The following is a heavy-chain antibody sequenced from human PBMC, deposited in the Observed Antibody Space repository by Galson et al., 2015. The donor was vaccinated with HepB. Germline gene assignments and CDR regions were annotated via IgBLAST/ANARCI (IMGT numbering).Heavy chain of an antibody. J-gene: IGHJ6*02. CDR3: ARPVSQLPRYYGMDV. CDR1: VYTFTSYG. V-gene: IGHV1-18*01. Sequence: SVKVSCKASVYTFTSYGIIWVRQAPGQGLEWMGWINTYNGNTNYARKVQGRVTMTRDTSTSTAYMELRSLRSDDTAVYYCARPVSQLPRYYGMDVWGQGTTVTVSS. CDR2: INTYNGNT. D-gene: IGHD2-2*01.